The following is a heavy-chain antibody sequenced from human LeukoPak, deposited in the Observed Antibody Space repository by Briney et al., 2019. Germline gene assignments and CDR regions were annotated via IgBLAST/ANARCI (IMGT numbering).Heavy chain of an antibody. Sequence: GGSLRLSCAASGFTFSDYFMNWVRQAPGKGLEYVSSISGSSRHIYYADSVKGRFTISRNNTKSSLYLQMNSLRVEDMAVYYCARGYCGGDCYGDWGQGTLVTVSS. CDR3: ARGYCGGDCYGD. CDR2: ISGSSRHI. D-gene: IGHD2-21*02. V-gene: IGHV3-21*01. CDR1: GFTFSDYF. J-gene: IGHJ1*01.